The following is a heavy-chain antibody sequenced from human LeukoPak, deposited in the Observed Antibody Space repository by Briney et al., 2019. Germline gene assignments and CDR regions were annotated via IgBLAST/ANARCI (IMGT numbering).Heavy chain of an antibody. Sequence: RASVKVSCKASGYTFISYGISWVRQAPGQGLEWMGWISAYNGNTNYAQKLQGRVTMTTDTSTSTAYMELRSLRSDDTAVYYCARDYYDSSGYYWGIDYWGQGTLVTVSS. D-gene: IGHD3-22*01. V-gene: IGHV1-18*01. CDR2: ISAYNGNT. CDR1: GYTFISYG. CDR3: ARDYYDSSGYYWGIDY. J-gene: IGHJ4*02.